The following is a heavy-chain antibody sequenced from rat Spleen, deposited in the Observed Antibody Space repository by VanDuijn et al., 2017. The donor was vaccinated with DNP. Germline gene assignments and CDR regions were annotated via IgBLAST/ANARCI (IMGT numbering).Heavy chain of an antibody. Sequence: EVQLVETGGSLVLPGQSLKLTCATSGFAFTYAWMHWVRQSPEKQLEWVAQIKGRSDNYATYYAESMRGRFTISRDDSKTSVYLQMTNLKEEDTAIYYCIWDYQNYFPYWGQGTLVTVSS. CDR3: IWDYQNYFPY. J-gene: IGHJ3*01. CDR2: IKGRSDNYAT. CDR1: GFAFTYAW. V-gene: IGHV6-8*01. D-gene: IGHD1-4*01.